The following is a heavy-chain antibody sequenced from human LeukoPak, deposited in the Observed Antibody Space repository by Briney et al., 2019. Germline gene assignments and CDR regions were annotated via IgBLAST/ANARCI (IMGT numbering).Heavy chain of an antibody. D-gene: IGHD3-10*02. CDR1: GFTFSSYW. CDR3: VSRGLVPAFDI. J-gene: IGHJ3*02. V-gene: IGHV3-74*01. Sequence: GGSLRLSCAASGFTFSSYWMHWVRQAPGKGLVWLSRVNSDGHITTYADSVRGRFTISRDNAKNTLYLQMNSLGAEDTAVYYCVSRGLVPAFDIWGQGTMVTVTS. CDR2: VNSDGHIT.